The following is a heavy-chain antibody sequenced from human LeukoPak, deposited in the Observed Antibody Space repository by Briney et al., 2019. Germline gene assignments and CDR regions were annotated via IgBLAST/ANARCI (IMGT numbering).Heavy chain of an antibody. D-gene: IGHD2-2*01. CDR2: MNPNSGNT. J-gene: IGHJ4*02. CDR3: ARVNCSSTSCRSKFLDY. V-gene: IGHV1-8*01. CDR1: GYTFTNYD. Sequence: ASVKVSRKASGYTFTNYDINWVRQATGQGLEWMGWMNPNSGNTGYAQKFQGRVTMTRNTPISTAYMELSSLRSEDTAVYYCARVNCSSTSCRSKFLDYWGQGTLVTVSS.